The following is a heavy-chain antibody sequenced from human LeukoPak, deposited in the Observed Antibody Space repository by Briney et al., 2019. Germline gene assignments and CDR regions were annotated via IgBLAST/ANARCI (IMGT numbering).Heavy chain of an antibody. CDR3: ARGRSGSYSDY. D-gene: IGHD1-26*01. J-gene: IGHJ4*02. CDR1: GGSISRGGYY. V-gene: IGHV4-31*03. Sequence: SQTLSLTCTVSGGSISRGGYYWSWIRQHPGKGLEGIGYIYYSGSTYYNPSLKSRFTISVDTSKNQFSLKLSSVTAADTAVYYCARGRSGSYSDYWGQGTLVTVSS. CDR2: IYYSGST.